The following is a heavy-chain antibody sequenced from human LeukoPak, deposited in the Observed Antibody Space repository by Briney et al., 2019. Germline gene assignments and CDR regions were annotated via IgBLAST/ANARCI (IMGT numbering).Heavy chain of an antibody. D-gene: IGHD2-2*02. V-gene: IGHV4-34*01. CDR3: AGGLGGSVPAAIRRRVRYFDY. J-gene: IGHJ4*02. CDR1: GGSFSGYY. Sequence: SETLSLTCAVYGGSFSGYYWSWIRQPPGKGLEWIGEINHSGSTNYNPPLKSRVTISVDTSKNQFSLKLSSVTAADTAVYYCAGGLGGSVPAAIRRRVRYFDYWGQGTLVTVSS. CDR2: INHSGST.